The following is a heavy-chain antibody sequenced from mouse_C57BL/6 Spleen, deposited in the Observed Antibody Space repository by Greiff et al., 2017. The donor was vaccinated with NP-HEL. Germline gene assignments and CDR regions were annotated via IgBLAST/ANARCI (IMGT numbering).Heavy chain of an antibody. D-gene: IGHD3-1*01. Sequence: EVQLQQSGPELVKPGASVKISCKASGYTFTDYYMNWVKQSHGKSLEWIGDINPNNGGTSYNQKFKGKATLTVDKSSSTAYMELRSLTSEDSAVYYCASPGTARVDYWGQGTTLTVSS. J-gene: IGHJ2*01. CDR3: ASPGTARVDY. V-gene: IGHV1-26*01. CDR1: GYTFTDYY. CDR2: INPNNGGT.